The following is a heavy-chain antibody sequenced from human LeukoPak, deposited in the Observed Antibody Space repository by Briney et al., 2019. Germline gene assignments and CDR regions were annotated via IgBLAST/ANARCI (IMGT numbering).Heavy chain of an antibody. D-gene: IGHD4-23*01. CDR3: ASESLYGGNGLIDY. CDR1: GGSISSSSYY. J-gene: IGHJ4*02. CDR2: IYYSGST. V-gene: IGHV4-39*07. Sequence: SETLSLTCTVSGGSISSSSYYWGWIRQPPGKGLEWIGSIYYSGSTNYNPSLKSRVTISVDTSKNQFSLKLSSVTAADTAVYYCASESLYGGNGLIDYWGQGTLVTVSS.